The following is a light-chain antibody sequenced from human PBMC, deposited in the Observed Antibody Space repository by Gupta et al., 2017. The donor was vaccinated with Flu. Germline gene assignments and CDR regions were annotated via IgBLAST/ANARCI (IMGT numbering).Light chain of an antibody. J-gene: IGLJ2*01. CDR3: SSYTSSSTVA. V-gene: IGLV2-14*03. CDR1: SSDVADSNS. CDR2: DVS. Sequence: QSALTQPASVSGSPGQSITISCTGTSSDVADSNSVSWYQHHPGKAPKLMIYDVSDRPSGVSDRFSGSKSGNTASLTFSGLQAEDEADYYCSSYTSSSTVAFGGGTKLTVL.